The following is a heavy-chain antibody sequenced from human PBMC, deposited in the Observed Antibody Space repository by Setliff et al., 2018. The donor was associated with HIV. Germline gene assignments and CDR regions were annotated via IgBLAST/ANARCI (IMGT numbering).Heavy chain of an antibody. CDR1: GGSISSSSYY. V-gene: IGHV4-39*01. D-gene: IGHD2-2*01. Sequence: SETLSLTCTVSGGSISSSSYYWGWIRQPPGKGLEWIGSIYYSGNTYYNPSLKSRVTISVDTSKNQFSLKLSSVTAADTAVYYCARHGVGYCSSTSCYGVPYYYMDVWGKGTTVTVSS. CDR2: IYYSGNT. CDR3: ARHGVGYCSSTSCYGVPYYYMDV. J-gene: IGHJ6*03.